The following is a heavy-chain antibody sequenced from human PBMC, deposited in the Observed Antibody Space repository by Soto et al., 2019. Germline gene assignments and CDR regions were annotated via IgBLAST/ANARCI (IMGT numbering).Heavy chain of an antibody. CDR2: IDHSGYT. CDR3: ARARDSFDP. J-gene: IGHJ5*02. Sequence: SETLSLTCAVYGGSFSGYYWNWIRQPPGKGLEWIGEIDHSGYTNYNPSLKSRVTISVDTSKNQFSLRLTSVTAADTAVYYCARARDSFDPWGQGTLVTVSS. CDR1: GGSFSGYY. V-gene: IGHV4-34*01.